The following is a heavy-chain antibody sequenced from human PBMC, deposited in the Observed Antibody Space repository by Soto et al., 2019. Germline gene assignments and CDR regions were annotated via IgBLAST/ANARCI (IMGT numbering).Heavy chain of an antibody. CDR1: GFTFSSYG. V-gene: IGHV3-30*18. CDR3: AKELGSSAIEDYYGMDV. CDR2: ISYDGSNK. D-gene: IGHD6-6*01. J-gene: IGHJ6*02. Sequence: QVQLVESGGGVVQPGRSLRLSCAASGFTFSSYGMHWVRQAPGKGLEWAAVISYDGSNKYYADSVKGRFTISRDNSKNTLYLQMNSLRAEETAVYYCAKELGSSAIEDYYGMDVWGQGTTVTVSS.